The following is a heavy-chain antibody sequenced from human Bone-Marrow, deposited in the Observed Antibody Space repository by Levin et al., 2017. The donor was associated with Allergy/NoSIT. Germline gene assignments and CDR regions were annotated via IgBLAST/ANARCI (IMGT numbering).Heavy chain of an antibody. D-gene: IGHD5-18*01. Sequence: GESLKISCAASGFTFTTYAMTWVRRAPGMGLEWVSTVSITGGATSSPASVKGRFTISRDNSKNTLYLQMNSLRSDDTAVYYCAKVRPIQQWSPYYYHGMDVWGQGTTVTVS. J-gene: IGHJ6*02. V-gene: IGHV3-23*01. CDR1: GFTFTTYA. CDR2: VSITGGAT. CDR3: AKVRPIQQWSPYYYHGMDV.